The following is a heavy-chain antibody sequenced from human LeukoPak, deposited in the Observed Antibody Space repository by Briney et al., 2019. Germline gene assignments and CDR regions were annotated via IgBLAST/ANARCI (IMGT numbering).Heavy chain of an antibody. CDR1: GFTFTNYA. CDR2: IGGSGGYT. Sequence: GGSLRLSCAASGFTFTNYALNWVRQAPGKGLEWVSGIGGSGGYTYYADSVKGRFTISRDNSKNTVYLQMNSLRAEDTAVYYCAKDHSGGDSWYFDSWGQGTLVTVSS. D-gene: IGHD2-21*01. J-gene: IGHJ4*02. CDR3: AKDHSGGDSWYFDS. V-gene: IGHV3-23*01.